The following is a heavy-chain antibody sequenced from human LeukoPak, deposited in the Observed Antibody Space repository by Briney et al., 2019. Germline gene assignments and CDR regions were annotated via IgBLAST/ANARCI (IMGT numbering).Heavy chain of an antibody. CDR3: ARDCGQSDYYFDY. Sequence: SETLSLTCTVSGGSISSYYWSWIRQPPGKGLEWIGYIYYSGSTNYNPSLKSRVTISVDTSKNQSSLKLSSVTAADTAVYYCARDCGQSDYYFDYWGQGTLVTVSS. CDR1: GGSISSYY. J-gene: IGHJ4*02. CDR2: IYYSGST. D-gene: IGHD3/OR15-3a*01. V-gene: IGHV4-59*01.